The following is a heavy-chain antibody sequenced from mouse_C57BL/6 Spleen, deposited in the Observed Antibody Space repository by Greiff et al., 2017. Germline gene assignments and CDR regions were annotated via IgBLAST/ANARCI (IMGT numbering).Heavy chain of an antibody. V-gene: IGHV5-12*01. J-gene: IGHJ3*01. Sequence: EVQRVESGGGLVQPGGSLKLSCAASGFTFSDYYMYWVRQTPEKRLEWVAYISNGGGSTYYPDTVKGRFNISRDNANNTLYLQMSRLKSEDTAMYYCERSYYGGSYFWFAYWGQGTLVTVSA. CDR2: ISNGGGST. CDR3: ERSYYGGSYFWFAY. CDR1: GFTFSDYY. D-gene: IGHD1-1*01.